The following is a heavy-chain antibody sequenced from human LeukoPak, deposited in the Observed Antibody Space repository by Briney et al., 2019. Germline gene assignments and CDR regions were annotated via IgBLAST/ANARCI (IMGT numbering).Heavy chain of an antibody. CDR1: RGSISSSAYY. Sequence: PSEILSLTCTVSRGSISSSAYYWGWIRQSPGKGLEWIGSIYYSGSTYYNPSLESRVTMSVDTSKNQFSLKLSSVTAADTAVYFCATVLLSSGGYCSSTSCSPFDCWGQGTLVTVSS. CDR2: IYYSGST. V-gene: IGHV4-39*01. J-gene: IGHJ4*02. D-gene: IGHD2-2*01. CDR3: ATVLLSSGGYCSSTSCSPFDC.